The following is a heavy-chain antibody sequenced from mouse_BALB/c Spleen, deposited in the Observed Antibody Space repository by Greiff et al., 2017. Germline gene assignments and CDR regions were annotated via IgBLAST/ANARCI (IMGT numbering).Heavy chain of an antibody. CDR2: IDPENGDT. CDR3: NGLLSWYFDV. V-gene: IGHV14-4*02. D-gene: IGHD6-2*01. J-gene: IGHJ1*01. Sequence: EVQLQQSGAELVRSGASVKLSCTASGFNIKDYYMHWVKQRPEQGLEWIGWIDPENGDTEYAPKFQGKATMTADTSSNTAYLQLSSLTSEDTAVYYCNGLLSWYFDVWGAGTTVTVSS. CDR1: GFNIKDYY.